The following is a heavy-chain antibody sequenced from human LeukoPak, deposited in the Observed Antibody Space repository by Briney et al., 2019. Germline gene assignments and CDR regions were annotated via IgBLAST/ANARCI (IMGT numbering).Heavy chain of an antibody. CDR2: ISSSGSTI. V-gene: IGHV3-11*04. J-gene: IGHJ6*03. CDR1: GFTFSDYY. Sequence: PGGSLRLSCAASGFTFSDYYMSWICQAPGKGLEWVSYISSSGSTIYYADSVKGRFTISRDNAKNSLYLQMNSLRAEDTAVYYCARGAQEADFYYYYYMDVWGKGTTVTVSS. CDR3: ARGAQEADFYYYYYMDV.